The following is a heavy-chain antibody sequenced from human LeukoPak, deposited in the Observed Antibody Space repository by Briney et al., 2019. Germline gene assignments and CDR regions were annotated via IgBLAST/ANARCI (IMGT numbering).Heavy chain of an antibody. J-gene: IGHJ4*02. CDR1: GFTFSSYG. Sequence: PGGSLRLSCAASGFTFSSYGMNWVRQAPGKGLEWVAFIRYDGSNKYYADSVKGRFTISRDNSKNTLYLQMNSLRAEDTAVYYCATDSTESGSYYRGFFDYWGQGTLVTVSS. CDR3: ATDSTESGSYYRGFFDY. CDR2: IRYDGSNK. D-gene: IGHD1-26*01. V-gene: IGHV3-30*02.